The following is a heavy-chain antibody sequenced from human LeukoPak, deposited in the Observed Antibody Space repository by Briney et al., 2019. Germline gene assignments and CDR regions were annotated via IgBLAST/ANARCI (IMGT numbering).Heavy chain of an antibody. Sequence: ASVKVSCKASGYTFTSYDINWVRQATGQGLEWMGWMNPNSGNTGYAQKFQGRVTMTRNTSISTAYMELSSLRSEDTAAYYCARGFTDTYYDSSGYYYPKNWFDHWGQGTLVTVSS. V-gene: IGHV1-8*01. CDR1: GYTFTSYD. J-gene: IGHJ5*02. CDR2: MNPNSGNT. CDR3: ARGFTDTYYDSSGYYYPKNWFDH. D-gene: IGHD3-22*01.